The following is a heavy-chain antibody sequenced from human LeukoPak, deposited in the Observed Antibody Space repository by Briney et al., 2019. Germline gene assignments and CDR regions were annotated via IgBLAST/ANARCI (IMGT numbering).Heavy chain of an antibody. Sequence: GASVEVSCKASGGTFSSYAISWVRQAPGQGLEWMGGIIPIFGTANYAQKFQGRVTITADKSTSTAYMELSSLRSEDTAVYYCASWRQLVGNWFDPWGQGTLVTVPS. V-gene: IGHV1-69*06. CDR2: IIPIFGTA. J-gene: IGHJ5*02. CDR1: GGTFSSYA. CDR3: ASWRQLVGNWFDP. D-gene: IGHD6-13*01.